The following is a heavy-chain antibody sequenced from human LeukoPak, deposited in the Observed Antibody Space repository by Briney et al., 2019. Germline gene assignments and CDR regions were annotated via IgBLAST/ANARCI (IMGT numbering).Heavy chain of an antibody. J-gene: IGHJ5*02. V-gene: IGHV4-34*01. CDR3: ARHSRKYYYGSGSTWFDP. CDR2: INHGGST. CDR1: GFTFSSYG. Sequence: GSLRLSCAASGFTFSSYGMSWVRQAPGKGLEWIGEINHGGSTTYNPSLQSRVTMSVDTSTNQISLKMTSVTAADTAVYYCARHSRKYYYGSGSTWFDPWGQGTLVTVSS. D-gene: IGHD3-10*01.